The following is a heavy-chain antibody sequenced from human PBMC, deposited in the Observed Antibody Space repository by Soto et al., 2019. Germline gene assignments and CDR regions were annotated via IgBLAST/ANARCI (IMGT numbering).Heavy chain of an antibody. Sequence: QVQLVQSGAEVKKPGSSVKVSCKASGGTFSSYTISWVRQAPGQGLEWMGRIIPILGIANYAQKFQGRVTITADKATSTAYMELRSLRSDDTAVYYCAGAPYGGSWYDDYGGQGTLVTVSS. J-gene: IGHJ4*02. D-gene: IGHD6-13*01. CDR3: AGAPYGGSWYDDY. CDR1: GGTFSSYT. CDR2: IIPILGIA. V-gene: IGHV1-69*02.